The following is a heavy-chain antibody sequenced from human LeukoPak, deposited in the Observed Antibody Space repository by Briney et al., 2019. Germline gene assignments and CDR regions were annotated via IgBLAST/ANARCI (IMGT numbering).Heavy chain of an antibody. V-gene: IGHV3-21*01. Sequence: PGGSLRLSCAASGFTFSSYSMNWVRQSPGKGLEWVSCISSSSRYTYYADSVKGRFSISRDTSKNTLYLQMNSLRVEDTAVYYCATRRFGELTYWGQGTLVTVSS. D-gene: IGHD3-10*01. CDR3: ATRRFGELTY. CDR2: ISSSSRYT. J-gene: IGHJ4*02. CDR1: GFTFSSYS.